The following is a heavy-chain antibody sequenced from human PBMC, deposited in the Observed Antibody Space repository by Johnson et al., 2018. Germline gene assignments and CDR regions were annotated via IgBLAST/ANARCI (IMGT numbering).Heavy chain of an antibody. D-gene: IGHD6-19*01. Sequence: QVQLQESGPGLVKPSETLSLTCTVSGGSISNYYWSWIRQPPGKGLEWIGYIYYSGSTNYNPSLKGRVSMSLDTSRNQFSLKLSSVSAAATAVYYWAGDLGYSSGGYDYWGQGTLVTVSS. J-gene: IGHJ4*02. CDR3: AGDLGYSSGGYDY. V-gene: IGHV4-59*01. CDR2: IYYSGST. CDR1: GGSISNYY.